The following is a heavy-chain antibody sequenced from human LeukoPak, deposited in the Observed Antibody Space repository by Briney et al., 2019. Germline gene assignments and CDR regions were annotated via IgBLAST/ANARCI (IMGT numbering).Heavy chain of an antibody. CDR1: GFTFSSYS. CDR3: ARDTQGRSSSSYYMDV. CDR2: ISSSSSYI. Sequence: GGSLRLSCAASGFTFSSYSMNWVRQAPGEGLGWVSCISSSSSYIYYAASVKGRFTISRDNAKNSLYLQMNSLRAEDTAVYYCARDTQGRSSSSYYMDVWGKGTTVTVSS. D-gene: IGHD6-6*01. V-gene: IGHV3-21*01. J-gene: IGHJ6*03.